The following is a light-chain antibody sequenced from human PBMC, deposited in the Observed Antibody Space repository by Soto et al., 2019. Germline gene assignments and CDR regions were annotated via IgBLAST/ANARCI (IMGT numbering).Light chain of an antibody. J-gene: IGLJ1*01. CDR1: SSDVGGYNY. Sequence: QSALAQPASVSGSPGQSITISCTGTSSDVGGYNYVSWYQQHPGKAPKLMIYEVSNRPSGVSNRFSGSKSGNTASPTISGLQAEDEADYYCSSYTSSSLLYVFGTGTKVTVL. CDR3: SSYTSSSLLYV. CDR2: EVS. V-gene: IGLV2-14*01.